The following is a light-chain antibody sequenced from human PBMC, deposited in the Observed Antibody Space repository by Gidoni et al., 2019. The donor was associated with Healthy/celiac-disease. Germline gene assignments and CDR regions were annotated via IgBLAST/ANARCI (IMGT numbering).Light chain of an antibody. V-gene: IGKV3-15*01. CDR2: GAS. Sequence: DIVLTQSPATLSVSPGERATRSCRASQSVNSNLAWYPQKPGQAPRLRIYGASTRATGIPARFSGSGSGTEFTLTISSLQSEDFAVYDCQQYKNWHPTTFXGXTRVEIK. CDR3: QQYKNWHPTT. J-gene: IGKJ4*01. CDR1: QSVNSN.